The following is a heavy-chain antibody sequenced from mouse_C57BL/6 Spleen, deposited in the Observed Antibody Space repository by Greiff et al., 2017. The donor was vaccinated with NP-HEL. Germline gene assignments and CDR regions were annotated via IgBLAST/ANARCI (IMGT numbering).Heavy chain of an antibody. J-gene: IGHJ3*01. Sequence: EVQLQESGGGLVQPGGSMKLSCVASGFTFSNYWMNWVRQSPEKGLEWVAQIRLKSDNYATHYAESVKGRFTISRDDSKSSVYLQMNNLRAEDTGIYYCTARAWFAYWGQGTLVTVSA. CDR2: IRLKSDNYAT. CDR3: TARAWFAY. V-gene: IGHV6-3*01. CDR1: GFTFSNYW.